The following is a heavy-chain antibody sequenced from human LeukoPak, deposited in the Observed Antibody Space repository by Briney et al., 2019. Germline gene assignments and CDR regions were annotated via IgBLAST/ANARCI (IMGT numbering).Heavy chain of an antibody. Sequence: PSETLSLTCTVSGGSVNSGRYYWTWIRQPAGKGLEWIGRLYTNDNTNYNPSLESRVSISLDTSKSQFYLQLTSVTAADTAVYFCARGVETDDYYMDVWGKGTTVTVSS. CDR2: LYTNDNT. V-gene: IGHV4-61*02. J-gene: IGHJ6*03. CDR3: ARGVETDDYYMDV. CDR1: GGSVNSGRYY. D-gene: IGHD2-21*02.